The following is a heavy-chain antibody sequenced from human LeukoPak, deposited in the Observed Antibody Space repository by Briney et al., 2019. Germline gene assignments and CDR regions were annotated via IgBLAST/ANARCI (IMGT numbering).Heavy chain of an antibody. CDR1: GFTFSSYG. J-gene: IGHJ3*01. D-gene: IGHD3-22*01. CDR3: AKDLGDVDISGYYRPGAFDV. V-gene: IGHV3-23*01. CDR2: ISGSAGTT. Sequence: GRSLRLSCAASGFTFSSYGMHWVRQAPGKGLEWVSVISGSAGTTYYTDSVKGRFTISRDFSKNTLFLQISSLRAEDTAIYYCAKDLGDVDISGYYRPGAFDVWGRGTLVTVSS.